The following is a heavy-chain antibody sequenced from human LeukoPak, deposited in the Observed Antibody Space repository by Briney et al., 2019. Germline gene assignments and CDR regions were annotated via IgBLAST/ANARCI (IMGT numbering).Heavy chain of an antibody. CDR3: ARYCSSTSCYRGQDAFDI. J-gene: IGHJ3*02. V-gene: IGHV1-46*01. CDR1: GYTFTSYY. Sequence: ASVKVSCKASGYTFTSYYMHWVRQAPGQGLEWMGIINPSGGSTSYAQKFQGRVTMTRDMSTSTVYMELSSLRSEDTAVYYCARYCSSTSCYRGQDAFDIWGQGTMVTVSS. CDR2: INPSGGST. D-gene: IGHD2-2*02.